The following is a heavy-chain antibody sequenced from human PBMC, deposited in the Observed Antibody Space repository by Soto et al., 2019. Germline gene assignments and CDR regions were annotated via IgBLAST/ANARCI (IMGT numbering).Heavy chain of an antibody. D-gene: IGHD3-3*01. CDR2: IYYNVNT. V-gene: IGHV4-30-4*01. CDR1: GGSMSSGDYY. Sequence: QVQLQESGPGLVKPSQTLSLTCTVSGGSMSSGDYYWSWIRQPPGKGLEWICYIYYNVNTYYNPSLKSRVTISVDTSKNQFSLRLTSVTAADTAVYYCARRGDFWTGFEFDYWGQGTLVTVSS. J-gene: IGHJ4*02. CDR3: ARRGDFWTGFEFDY.